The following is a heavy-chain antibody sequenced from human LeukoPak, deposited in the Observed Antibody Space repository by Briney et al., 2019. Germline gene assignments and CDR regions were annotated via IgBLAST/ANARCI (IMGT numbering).Heavy chain of an antibody. CDR1: GFTFSTFA. D-gene: IGHD5-12*01. CDR3: AREVATTDNYYYMDV. CDR2: ISASGGSI. J-gene: IGHJ6*03. V-gene: IGHV3-23*01. Sequence: PGGSLRLSCEASGFTFSTFAMIWVRQPPGKGLEWVSAISASGGSIYYADSVRGRFTISRDNYKNTLYLQMNSLRAEDTALYYCAREVATTDNYYYMDVWGKGTTVTVYS.